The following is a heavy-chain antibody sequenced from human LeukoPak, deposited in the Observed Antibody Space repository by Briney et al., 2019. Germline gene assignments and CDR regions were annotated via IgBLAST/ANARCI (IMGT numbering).Heavy chain of an antibody. CDR2: IKQDGSER. J-gene: IGHJ4*02. V-gene: IGHV3-7*01. CDR3: TRDTGRSGSYPDY. D-gene: IGHD1-26*01. Sequence: GGSLRLSCAASGFTFSSYWMTWVRQTPGKGLEWVANIKQDGSERSFWDSVRDRFTISRDNAKNSLSLQMNSLRAEDTGLYYCTRDTGRSGSYPDYWGQGTLVTVSS. CDR1: GFTFSSYW.